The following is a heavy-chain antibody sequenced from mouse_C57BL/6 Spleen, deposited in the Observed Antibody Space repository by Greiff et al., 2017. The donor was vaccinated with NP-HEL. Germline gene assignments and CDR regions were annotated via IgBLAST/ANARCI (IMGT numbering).Heavy chain of an antibody. CDR2: INPGSGGT. CDR3: ARYYGSTHAMDY. CDR1: GYAFTNSL. V-gene: IGHV1-54*01. D-gene: IGHD1-1*01. Sequence: QVHVKQSGAELVRPGTSVKVSCKASGYAFTNSLIEWVKQRPGQGLEWIGVINPGSGGTNYNEKFKGKATLTADKSSSTAYMQLSSLTSEDSAVYFCARYYGSTHAMDYWGQGTSVTVSS. J-gene: IGHJ4*01.